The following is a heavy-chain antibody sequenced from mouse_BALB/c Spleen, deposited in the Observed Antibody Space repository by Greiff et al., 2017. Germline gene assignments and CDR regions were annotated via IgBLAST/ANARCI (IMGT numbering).Heavy chain of an antibody. V-gene: IGHV1-39*01. CDR3: AGVDDGLYYFDY. CDR1: GYSFTGYN. CDR2: IDPYYGGT. Sequence: VQLQQSGPELVKPGASVKISCNASGYSFTGYNMNWVKQSNGKSLEWIGSIDPYYGGTSYNQKFKGKATLTVNKSSSTAYMQLNSLTSEDSAVYYGAGVDDGLYYFDYWGQGTTLTVSS. D-gene: IGHD2-3*01. J-gene: IGHJ2*01.